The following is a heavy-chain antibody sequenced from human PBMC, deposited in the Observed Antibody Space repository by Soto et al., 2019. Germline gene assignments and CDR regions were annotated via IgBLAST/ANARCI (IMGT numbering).Heavy chain of an antibody. D-gene: IGHD3-3*01. J-gene: IGHJ6*01. CDR2: ISGSGGST. V-gene: IGHV3-23*01. CDR1: SFPLRSSG. Sequence: ASSFPLRSSGMSLISKSAGRWLEWGSAISGSGGSTYYADSVKGRFTISRDNSKNTLYLQMNSLRAEDTAVYYCAKFLGRFLVPGGTPLPYCCSGMDFWGQGTSVTVSS. CDR3: AKFLGRFLVPGGTPLPYCCSGMDF.